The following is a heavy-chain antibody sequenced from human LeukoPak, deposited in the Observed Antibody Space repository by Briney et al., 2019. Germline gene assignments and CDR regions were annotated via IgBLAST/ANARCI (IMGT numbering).Heavy chain of an antibody. CDR1: GGSISSYY. V-gene: IGHV4-59*08. J-gene: IGHJ4*02. Sequence: PSETLSLTCTVSGGSISSYYWSWIRQPPGKGLEWIGYIYYSGSTNYNPSLKSRVTISVDTSKNQFSLKLSSVTAADTAVYYCARHWVAAAGDYWGQGTLVTVSS. CDR2: IYYSGST. D-gene: IGHD6-13*01. CDR3: ARHWVAAAGDY.